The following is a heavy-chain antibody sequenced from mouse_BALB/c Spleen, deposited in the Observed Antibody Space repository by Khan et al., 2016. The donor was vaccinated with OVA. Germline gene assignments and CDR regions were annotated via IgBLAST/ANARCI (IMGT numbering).Heavy chain of an antibody. CDR3: ARGGKFAY. CDR2: ISTYYGDV. J-gene: IGHJ3*01. Sequence: QVQLQQSGAELVRPGVSVKISCKGSGYTFTDYAMHWVKQSHAKSLEWIGVISTYYGDVDYSQQFKGKATMTVDRSSSTAYMELARLTSEDSAIYYCARGGKFAYWGQGTLVTVSA. CDR1: GYTFTDYA. V-gene: IGHV1S137*01. D-gene: IGHD1-1*02.